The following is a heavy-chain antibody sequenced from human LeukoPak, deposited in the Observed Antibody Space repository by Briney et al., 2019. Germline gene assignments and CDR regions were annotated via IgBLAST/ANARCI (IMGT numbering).Heavy chain of an antibody. CDR3: ARVRRSGSYYDYYYYYMDV. CDR2: ITTDTGNP. CDR1: GYTFTNYA. D-gene: IGHD1-26*01. Sequence: ASVKVSCKASGYTFTNYAINWVRQAPGQGLEWMGWITTDTGNPTYAQGFTGRFVFSLDTSVSTAYLQISSLKAEDTAVYYCARVRRSGSYYDYYYYYMDVWGKGTTVTVSS. J-gene: IGHJ6*03. V-gene: IGHV7-4-1*02.